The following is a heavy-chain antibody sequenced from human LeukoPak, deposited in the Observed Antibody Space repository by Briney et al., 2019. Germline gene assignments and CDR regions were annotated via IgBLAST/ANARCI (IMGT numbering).Heavy chain of an antibody. D-gene: IGHD2-8*01. V-gene: IGHV3-74*01. CDR1: GFTFSSYW. Sequence: GGSLRLSCAASGFTFSSYWMHWVRQGPGKGLVWVSRINTDGTDTTYADSVKGRFTISRDNSKNTLYLQMISLRPEDTAVYYCVKEGNGAFDIWGQGTMVTVSS. J-gene: IGHJ3*02. CDR3: VKEGNGAFDI. CDR2: INTDGTDT.